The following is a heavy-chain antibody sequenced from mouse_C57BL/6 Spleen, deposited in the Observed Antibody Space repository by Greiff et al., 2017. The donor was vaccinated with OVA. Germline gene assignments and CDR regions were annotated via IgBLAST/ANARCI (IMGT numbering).Heavy chain of an antibody. CDR2: INPNNGGT. CDR3: AKDYGSSYFDY. D-gene: IGHD1-1*01. CDR1: GYTFTDYN. Sequence: VQLQQSGPELVKPGASVKMSCKASGYTFTDYNMHWVKQSHGKSLEWIGYINPNNGGTSYNQKFKGKATLTVNKSSSTAYMELRSLTSEDSAVYYCAKDYGSSYFDYWGQGTTLTVSS. J-gene: IGHJ2*01. V-gene: IGHV1-22*01.